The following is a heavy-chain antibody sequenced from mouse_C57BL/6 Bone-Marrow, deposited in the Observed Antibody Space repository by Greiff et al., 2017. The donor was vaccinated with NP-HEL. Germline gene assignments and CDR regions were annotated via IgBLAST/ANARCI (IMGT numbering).Heavy chain of an antibody. CDR2: IYPRSGNT. CDR3: ARVLDYAMDY. CDR1: GYTFTSYG. D-gene: IGHD1-1*01. V-gene: IGHV1-81*01. Sequence: VKLVESGAELARPGASVKLSCKASGYTFTSYGISWVKQRTGQGLEWIGEIYPRSGNTYYNEKFKGKATLTADKSSSTAYMELRILTSEDSAVYFCARVLDYAMDYWGQGTSVTVSS. J-gene: IGHJ4*01.